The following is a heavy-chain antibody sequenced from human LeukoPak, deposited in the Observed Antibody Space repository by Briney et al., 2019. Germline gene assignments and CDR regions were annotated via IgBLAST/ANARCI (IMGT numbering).Heavy chain of an antibody. J-gene: IGHJ4*02. Sequence: SVKVSCKASGGTFSSYAISWVRQAPGQGLERMGRIIPILGIANYAQKFQGRVTITADKSTSTAYMELSSLRSEDTAVYYCASNYYDSSGYYYSVDYWGQGTLVTVSS. CDR3: ASNYYDSSGYYYSVDY. D-gene: IGHD3-22*01. V-gene: IGHV1-69*04. CDR1: GGTFSSYA. CDR2: IIPILGIA.